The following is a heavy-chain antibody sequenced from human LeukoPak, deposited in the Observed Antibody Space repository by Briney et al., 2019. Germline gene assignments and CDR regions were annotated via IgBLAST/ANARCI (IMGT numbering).Heavy chain of an antibody. CDR2: ISYDGSNK. Sequence: GRSLRLSCAASGFTFSSYGMHWVRQAPGKGLEWVVVISYDGSNKYYADSVKGRFTISRDNSKNTLYLQMNSLRAEHTAVYYCAKDSLYYDFWSGYYTRGYYYYGMDVWGQGTTVTVSS. V-gene: IGHV3-30*18. D-gene: IGHD3-3*01. J-gene: IGHJ6*02. CDR1: GFTFSSYG. CDR3: AKDSLYYDFWSGYYTRGYYYYGMDV.